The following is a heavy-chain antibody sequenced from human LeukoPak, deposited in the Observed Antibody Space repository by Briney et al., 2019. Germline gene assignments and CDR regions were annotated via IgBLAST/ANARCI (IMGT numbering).Heavy chain of an antibody. J-gene: IGHJ6*03. CDR1: GFTFSSYS. CDR2: ISSSSSTI. Sequence: GGSPRLSCAASGFTFSSYSMNWVRQAPGKGLEWVSYISSSSSTIYYADSVKGRFTISRDNAKNSLSLQMNNLRAEDTAVYYCARDDARSPYYYYYMDVWGKGTTVTVSS. D-gene: IGHD6-13*01. V-gene: IGHV3-48*04. CDR3: ARDDARSPYYYYYMDV.